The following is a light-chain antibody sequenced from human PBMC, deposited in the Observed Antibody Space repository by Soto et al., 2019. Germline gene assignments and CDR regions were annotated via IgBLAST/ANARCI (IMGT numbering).Light chain of an antibody. CDR2: DVS. V-gene: IGLV2-14*01. J-gene: IGLJ1*01. CDR3: SSYTISNTLV. Sequence: HSVLTQAASVSGFPGQSITISCTGTSSDVGGYNYVSWYQQYPGKAPKLMIYDVSNRPSGVSNRFSGSKSGNTASLTISGLQAEDEADYYCSSYTISNTLVFGSGTKVTVL. CDR1: SSDVGGYNY.